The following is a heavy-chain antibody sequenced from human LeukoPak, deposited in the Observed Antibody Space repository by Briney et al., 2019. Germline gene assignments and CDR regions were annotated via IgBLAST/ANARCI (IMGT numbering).Heavy chain of an antibody. CDR3: ARARTTRGFDY. CDR1: GFTFNSYG. V-gene: IGHV3-33*01. Sequence: GGSLRLSCAASGFTFNSYGIHWVRQAPGKGLEWVAFIWYDGSNKYYADSVKGRFTVSRDNSKNTLYLQMNSLRAEDTAVYYCARARTTRGFDYWGQGTLVSVSS. CDR2: IWYDGSNK. D-gene: IGHD4-17*01. J-gene: IGHJ4*02.